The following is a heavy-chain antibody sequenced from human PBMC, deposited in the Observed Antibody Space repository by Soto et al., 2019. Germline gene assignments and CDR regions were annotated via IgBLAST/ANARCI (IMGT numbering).Heavy chain of an antibody. CDR1: GGFISSYY. CDR3: AAGYYYGSGSYYNFDY. V-gene: IGHV4-59*01. Sequence: PSETLSLTCTVSGGFISSYYWSWIRQSPGKGLEWIGYIYYSGTTNYNPSLKSRVTISVDTSKNQFSLKLSSVTAADTAVYYCAAGYYYGSGSYYNFDYWGQGTLVTVSS. D-gene: IGHD3-10*01. J-gene: IGHJ4*02. CDR2: IYYSGTT.